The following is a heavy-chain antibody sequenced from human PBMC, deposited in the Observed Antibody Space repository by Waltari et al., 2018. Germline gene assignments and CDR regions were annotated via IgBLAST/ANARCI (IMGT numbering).Heavy chain of an antibody. CDR2: SYPADADT. CDR1: GFNFTDYW. V-gene: IGHV5-51*01. D-gene: IGHD6-19*01. Sequence: EVQLVQSGAEVKKPGESLKITCYVSGFNFTDYWIGWVRQMPGKGLEWLGSSYPADADTTYSPPLQGQVTSSADNSISTACLQWSSLRASDTAVYYCARIAVAEYYFDCWGQGTLVTVSS. J-gene: IGHJ4*02. CDR3: ARIAVAEYYFDC.